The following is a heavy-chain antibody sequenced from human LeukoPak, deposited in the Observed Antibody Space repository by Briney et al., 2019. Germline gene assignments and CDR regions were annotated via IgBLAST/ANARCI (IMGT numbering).Heavy chain of an antibody. CDR2: FTRIGII. D-gene: IGHD4-17*01. CDR1: GGSFSDYY. V-gene: IGHV4-34*01. Sequence: SETLSLTCAVYGGSFSDYYWSWIRQPPGKGLEWIGEFTRIGIINYNPSLKSRITISADTSKNQFSLKLSSVTAADTAIYYCAGIYGDYSDFDHWGQGTLVTVSS. J-gene: IGHJ4*02. CDR3: AGIYGDYSDFDH.